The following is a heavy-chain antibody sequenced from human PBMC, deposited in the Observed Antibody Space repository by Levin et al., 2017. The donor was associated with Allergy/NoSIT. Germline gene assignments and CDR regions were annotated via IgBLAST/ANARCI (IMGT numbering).Heavy chain of an antibody. J-gene: IGHJ6*03. CDR2: ISAYNGNT. V-gene: IGHV1-18*01. D-gene: IGHD3-3*01. CDR1: GYTFTSYG. Sequence: ASVKVSCKASGYTFTSYGISWVRQAPGQGLEWMGWISAYNGNTNYAQKLQGRVTMTTDTSTSTAYMELRSLRSDDTAVYYCARPSGADYYDFWSGYMDVWGKGTTVTVSS. CDR3: ARPSGADYYDFWSGYMDV.